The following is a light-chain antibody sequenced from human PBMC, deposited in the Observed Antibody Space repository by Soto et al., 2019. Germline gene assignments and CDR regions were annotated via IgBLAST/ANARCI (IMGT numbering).Light chain of an antibody. J-gene: IGKJ5*01. CDR1: QSISSN. Sequence: VMTQSPATLSVAPGERATLSCRASQSISSNLAWYQQKLGQAPRLFIFRASSRATGVPARFSGSGSGTEFTLTINSLQSEDFAVYFCQQYNNWPITFGQGTRLEIK. CDR2: RAS. CDR3: QQYNNWPIT. V-gene: IGKV3-15*01.